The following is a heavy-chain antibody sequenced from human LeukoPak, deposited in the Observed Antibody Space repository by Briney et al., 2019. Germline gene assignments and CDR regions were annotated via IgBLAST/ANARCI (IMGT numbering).Heavy chain of an antibody. CDR3: ARESYDGGGFDY. CDR2: ISSSSSYI. V-gene: IGHV3-21*01. Sequence: GGSLRLSCAASGFTFSSYSMNWVRQAPGKGLEWVSSISSSSSYIYYADSVKGRFTISRDNAKNSLYLQMNSLRAEDTAVYYCARESYDGGGFDYWGQGTLVTVSS. D-gene: IGHD3-22*01. J-gene: IGHJ4*02. CDR1: GFTFSSYS.